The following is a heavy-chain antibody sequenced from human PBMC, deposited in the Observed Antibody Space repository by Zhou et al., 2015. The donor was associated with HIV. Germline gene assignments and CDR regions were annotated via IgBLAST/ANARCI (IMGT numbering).Heavy chain of an antibody. CDR3: ASTAPYMVRGVMDPYYFDY. V-gene: IGHV1-69*01. Sequence: QVQLVQSGAEVKKPGSSVKVSCKASGGTFSSYAISWVRQAPGQGLEWMGGIIPIFGTANYAQKFQGRVTITADESTSTAYMELSSLRSEDTAVYYCASTAPYMVRGVMDPYYFDYWGQGTLVTVSS. CDR1: GGTFSSYA. J-gene: IGHJ4*02. D-gene: IGHD3-10*01. CDR2: IIPIFGTA.